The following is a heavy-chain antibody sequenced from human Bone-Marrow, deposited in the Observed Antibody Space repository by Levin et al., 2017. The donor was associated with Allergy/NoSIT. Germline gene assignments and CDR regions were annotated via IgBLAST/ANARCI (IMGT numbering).Heavy chain of an antibody. D-gene: IGHD6-13*01. CDR1: GFTVNNAW. J-gene: IGHJ6*03. Sequence: PGGSLRLSCAASGFTVNNAWMSWVRQAPGKGLEWVGRIKSEIDGGTIDYAAPVKGRFTFSRDDSKNTLYLQMNSLKTEDTAVYYCTTAKDRSSWYDYPNYYYYYYMDVWGKGTTVTVS. CDR3: TTAKDRSSWYDYPNYYYYYYMDV. CDR2: IKSEIDGGTI. V-gene: IGHV3-15*01.